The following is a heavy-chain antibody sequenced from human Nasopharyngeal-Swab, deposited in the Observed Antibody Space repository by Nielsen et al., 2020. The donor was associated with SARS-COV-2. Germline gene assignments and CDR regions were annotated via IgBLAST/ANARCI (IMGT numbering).Heavy chain of an antibody. CDR1: GFVFGHSG. V-gene: IGHV3-30*03. CDR3: ARDHGGGYTYSFFDY. J-gene: IGHJ4*02. D-gene: IGHD5-18*01. Sequence: GESLKISCAASGFVFGHSGMHWVRQAPGKGLEWVAATSFDEKRKDYAVSVKGRFTVSRDNSRNTLYLQMDSLTPEDTAVYYCARDHGGGYTYSFFDYWGQGTQVTVSS. CDR2: TSFDEKRK.